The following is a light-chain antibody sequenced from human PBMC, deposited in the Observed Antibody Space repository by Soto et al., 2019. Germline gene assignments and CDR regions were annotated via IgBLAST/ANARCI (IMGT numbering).Light chain of an antibody. CDR3: QQSYNTPRT. Sequence: DIQMTQSPSSLSASVGDRVTITCRASQSISTYLNWYQQKPGKAPKLLIYDASNLQSGVPSRFSGGGSATDFTLTISSLQPEDFAAYYCQQSYNTPRTCGQGTKVEIK. CDR2: DAS. J-gene: IGKJ1*01. CDR1: QSISTY. V-gene: IGKV1-39*01.